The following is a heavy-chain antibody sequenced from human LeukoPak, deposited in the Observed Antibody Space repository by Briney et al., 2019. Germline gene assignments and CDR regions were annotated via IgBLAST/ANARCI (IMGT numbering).Heavy chain of an antibody. V-gene: IGHV3-7*01. J-gene: IGHJ4*02. CDR3: AKEVDAVVTDFDC. CDR2: INKDGSEQ. Sequence: GGSLRLSCAASGFIFSSHWMSWVRQAPGKGLEWVANINKDGSEQYYVDSMKGRFTISRDNAKNSLYLQMNSLRAEDTAVYYCAKEVDAVVTDFDCWGQGTLVTVSS. CDR1: GFIFSSHW. D-gene: IGHD3-16*02.